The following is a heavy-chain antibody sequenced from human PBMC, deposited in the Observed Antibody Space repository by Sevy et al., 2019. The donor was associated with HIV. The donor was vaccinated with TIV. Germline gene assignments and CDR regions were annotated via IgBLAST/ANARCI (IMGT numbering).Heavy chain of an antibody. CDR2: ISGSGIT. J-gene: IGHJ4*02. Sequence: GGYLRLSCSGSGFIFSDYYMSWIRQAPGRGLEWVSYISGSGITYYADSVEGRFTISRDNARNSLYLQMNSLRADDTAVYYCAGDPLLGSAREVARGGYWGQGTLVTVSS. V-gene: IGHV3-11*01. CDR1: GFIFSDYY. CDR3: AGDPLLGSAREVARGGY. D-gene: IGHD2-15*01.